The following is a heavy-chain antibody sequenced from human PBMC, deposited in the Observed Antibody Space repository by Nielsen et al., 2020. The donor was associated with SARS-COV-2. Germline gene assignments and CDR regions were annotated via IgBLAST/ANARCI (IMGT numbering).Heavy chain of an antibody. CDR3: ARGRIAAAGTYWFDP. D-gene: IGHD6-13*01. V-gene: IGHV3-30-3*01. CDR2: ISYDGSNK. Sequence: GGSLRLSCAASGFTFSSYAMHWVRQAPGKGLEWVAVISYDGSNKYYADSVKGRFTISRDNSKNTLYLQMNSLRSEDTAVYYCARGRIAAAGTYWFDPWGQGTLVTVSS. J-gene: IGHJ5*02. CDR1: GFTFSSYA.